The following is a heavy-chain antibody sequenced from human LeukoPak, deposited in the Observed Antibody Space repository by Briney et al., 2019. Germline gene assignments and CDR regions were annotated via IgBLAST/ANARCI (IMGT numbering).Heavy chain of an antibody. J-gene: IGHJ4*02. D-gene: IGHD5-24*01. CDR2: IYYRGNT. V-gene: IGHV4-59*03. CDR3: VRDRDGFYYFDY. Sequence: SGTLSLTCTVSGGSISYYWNWIRQPPGKGLKWIGYIYYRGNTNYNPSLKSRLTISVDTSKNQFSLKLSSVTAADTTVYYCVRDRDGFYYFDYWGQGTLVTVSS. CDR1: GGSISYY.